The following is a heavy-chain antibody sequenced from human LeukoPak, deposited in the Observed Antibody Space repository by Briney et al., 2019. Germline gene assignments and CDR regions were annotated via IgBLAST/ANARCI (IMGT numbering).Heavy chain of an antibody. V-gene: IGHV4-31*03. CDR1: GGSISSGGYY. D-gene: IGHD3-16*01. J-gene: IGHJ2*01. Sequence: SETLSLTCTVSGGSISSGGYYWSWIRQHPGKGLEWIGYIYYSGSTYYNPSLKSRVTISVDTSKNQFSLKLSSVTAADTAVYYCARALWYQIMTNDWYFDLWGRGTLVTVSS. CDR2: IYYSGST. CDR3: ARALWYQIMTNDWYFDL.